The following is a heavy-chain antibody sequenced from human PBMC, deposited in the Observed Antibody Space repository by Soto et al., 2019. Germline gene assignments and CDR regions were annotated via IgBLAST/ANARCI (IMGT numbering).Heavy chain of an antibody. V-gene: IGHV3-23*01. D-gene: IGHD3-22*01. CDR1: GFTFSSYA. CDR3: AKDKSYYYDSSGLVH. Sequence: GGSLRLSCAASGFTFSSYAMSWVRQAPGKGLEWVSAISGSGGSTYYADSVKGRFTISRDNSKNTLYLQMNSLRAEDTAVYYCAKDKSYYYDSSGLVHWGQGTLVTVSS. J-gene: IGHJ4*02. CDR2: ISGSGGST.